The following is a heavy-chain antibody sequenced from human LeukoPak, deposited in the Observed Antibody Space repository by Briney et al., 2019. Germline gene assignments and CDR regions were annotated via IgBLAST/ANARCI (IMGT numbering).Heavy chain of an antibody. CDR2: IIPILGTA. CDR3: AREGYCSGGSCSYYFDY. Sequence: SVKVSCKASGGTFSSYAISWVRQAPGQGLEWMGGIIPILGTANYAQKFQGRVTITTDESTSTAYMELSSLRSEDTAVYYCAREGYCSGGSCSYYFDYWGQGTLVTASS. V-gene: IGHV1-69*05. CDR1: GGTFSSYA. J-gene: IGHJ4*02. D-gene: IGHD2-15*01.